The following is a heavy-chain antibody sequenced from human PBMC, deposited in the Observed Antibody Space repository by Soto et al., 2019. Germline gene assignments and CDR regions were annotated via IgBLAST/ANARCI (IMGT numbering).Heavy chain of an antibody. CDR3: ANGVVISDYYYYGMDV. V-gene: IGHV1-69*13. J-gene: IGHJ6*02. CDR1: GGTFSSYA. Sequence: GASVKVSCNASGGTFSSYAISWVRQAPGQGLEWMGGIIPIFGTANYAQRFQGRVTITADESTSTAYMELSSLRSEDTAVYYCANGVVISDYYYYGMDVWGQGTTVTVSS. CDR2: IIPIFGTA. D-gene: IGHD3-3*01.